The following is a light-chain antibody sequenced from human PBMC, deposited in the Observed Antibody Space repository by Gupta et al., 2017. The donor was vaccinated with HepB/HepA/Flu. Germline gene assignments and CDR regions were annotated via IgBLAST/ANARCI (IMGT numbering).Light chain of an antibody. V-gene: IGKV1-39*01. J-gene: IGKJ5*01. CDR3: QQSYSTPIT. CDR2: AAS. Sequence: DIQMTQSPSSLSASIGDRVIITCRASQSISTYLNWYQQESGKAPKLLIYAASNLQSGVPSRFSGSGSGTDFTLTIGSLQPEDFATYYCQQSYSTPITFGQGTRVQIK. CDR1: QSISTY.